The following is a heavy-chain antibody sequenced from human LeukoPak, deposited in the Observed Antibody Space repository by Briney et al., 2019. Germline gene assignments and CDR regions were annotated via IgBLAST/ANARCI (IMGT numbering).Heavy chain of an antibody. V-gene: IGHV1-18*01. Sequence: ASVKVSCKATGYTFTNFGISWVRQAPGQGLEWMGWISVYNGNAHYARNLQGRVTMTTDTSTSTAYMELRSLRSDDTAMYYCARAGGWSRGDYKGDAFDIWGQGTMVTVSS. CDR1: GYTFTNFG. CDR2: ISVYNGNA. CDR3: ARAGGWSRGDYKGDAFDI. J-gene: IGHJ3*02. D-gene: IGHD6-19*01.